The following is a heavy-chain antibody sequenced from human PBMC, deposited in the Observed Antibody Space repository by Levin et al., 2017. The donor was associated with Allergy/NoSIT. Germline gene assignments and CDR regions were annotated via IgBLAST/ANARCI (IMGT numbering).Heavy chain of an antibody. CDR2: KSYDGSNK. Sequence: PGGSLRLSCAASGFTFSSYGMHWVRQAPGKGLEWVAVKSYDGSNKYYADSVKGRFTISRDNSKNTLYLQMNSLRAEDTAVYYCAKDQGYCSSTSCYGVYYYYYMDGWGKGTTVTVSS. D-gene: IGHD2-2*01. J-gene: IGHJ6*03. CDR3: AKDQGYCSSTSCYGVYYYYYMDG. CDR1: GFTFSSYG. V-gene: IGHV3-30*18.